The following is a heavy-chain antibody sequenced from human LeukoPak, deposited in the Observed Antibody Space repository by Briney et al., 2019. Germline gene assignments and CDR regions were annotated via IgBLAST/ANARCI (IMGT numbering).Heavy chain of an antibody. CDR3: ARDSPYYYGSGSATYYMDV. Sequence: SETLSLTCTVSGGSIRSYYWSWIRQPPGKGLEWIGYIYNSGSTNYNPSLKSRVTISVDTSKNQFSLKLSSVTAADTAVYYCARDSPYYYGSGSATYYMDVWGKGTTVTISS. CDR1: GGSIRSYY. J-gene: IGHJ6*03. CDR2: IYNSGST. D-gene: IGHD3-10*01. V-gene: IGHV4-59*01.